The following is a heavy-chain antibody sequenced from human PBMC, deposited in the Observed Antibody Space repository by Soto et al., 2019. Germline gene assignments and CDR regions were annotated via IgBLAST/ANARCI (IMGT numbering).Heavy chain of an antibody. D-gene: IGHD4-17*01. Sequence: SETRSVTCSVSGGSISSGGYYWSWIRQHPGKGLEWIGYIYYSGSTYYNPSLKSRVTISVDTSKNQFSLKLSSVTAADTAVYYCAREGRVTTRDYYGMDVWGQGTTVTVSS. CDR1: GGSISSGGYY. CDR3: AREGRVTTRDYYGMDV. CDR2: IYYSGST. V-gene: IGHV4-31*03. J-gene: IGHJ6*02.